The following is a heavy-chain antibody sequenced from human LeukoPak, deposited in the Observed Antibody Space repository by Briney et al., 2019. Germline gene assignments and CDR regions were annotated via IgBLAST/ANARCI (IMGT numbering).Heavy chain of an antibody. D-gene: IGHD3-22*01. V-gene: IGHV1-46*01. J-gene: IGHJ4*02. CDR3: ARAGSSVIGDY. CDR1: GYTFTSYY. CDR2: INPSGGST. Sequence: ASVKVSCKASGYTFTSYYMHWVRQGPGQGLEWMGIINPSGGSTSYAQKFQGRVTMTRDTSTSTVYMELSSLRSEDTAVYYCARAGSSVIGDYWGQGTLVTVSS.